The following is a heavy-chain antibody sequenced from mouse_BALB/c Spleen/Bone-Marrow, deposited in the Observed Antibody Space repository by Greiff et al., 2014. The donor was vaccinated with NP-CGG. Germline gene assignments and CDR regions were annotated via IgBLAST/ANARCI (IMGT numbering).Heavy chain of an antibody. D-gene: IGHD1-2*01. V-gene: IGHV2-9*02. CDR2: IWADGST. Sequence: QVQLKESGPGLVAPSQSLSISCTVSGVSLTSYGVHWVRQPPGKGLGWLGVIWADGSTNYNSALMSRLSISKDNSKSQVFLKMNSLQTDDTAMYYCARITTATGAMDYWGQGTSVTVSS. CDR3: ARITTATGAMDY. J-gene: IGHJ4*01. CDR1: GVSLTSYG.